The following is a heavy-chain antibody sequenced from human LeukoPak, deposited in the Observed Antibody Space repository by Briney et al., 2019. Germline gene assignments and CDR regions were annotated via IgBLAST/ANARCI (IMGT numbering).Heavy chain of an antibody. CDR1: GFAFSTYN. D-gene: IGHD3-10*01. CDR2: IGSGSRYI. J-gene: IGHJ6*03. Sequence: GGSLRLSCAASGFAFSTYNMNWVRQAPGKGLEWVSSIGSGSRYIYYADSVKGRFTISRDNSKNTLYLQMNSLKGDDTAVYYCAKDSAFYYIDVWGKGTTVIISS. V-gene: IGHV3-21*01. CDR3: AKDSAFYYIDV.